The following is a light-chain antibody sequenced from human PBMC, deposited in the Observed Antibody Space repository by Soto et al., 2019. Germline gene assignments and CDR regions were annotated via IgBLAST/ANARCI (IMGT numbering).Light chain of an antibody. CDR1: QSFSTW. V-gene: IGKV1-5*01. J-gene: IGKJ1*01. CDR3: QQYDSSWT. Sequence: DIQMTQSPSTLSASVGDRVTLTCRASQSFSTWLAWYQQKPGKAPKLLIYDASSLESGVPSRFSASGSGTEFTLTITSLEPDDFATYYCQQYDSSWTFGQGTKVEMK. CDR2: DAS.